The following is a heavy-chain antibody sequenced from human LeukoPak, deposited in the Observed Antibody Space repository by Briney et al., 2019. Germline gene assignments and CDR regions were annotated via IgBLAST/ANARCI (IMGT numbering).Heavy chain of an antibody. CDR3: ARERGNEMATPTSFDY. CDR2: IIPIFGTA. J-gene: IGHJ4*02. CDR1: GYTFTNYY. Sequence: ASVKVSCKASGYTFTNYYIHWVRQAPGQGLEWMGGIIPIFGTANYAQKFQGRVTITTDESTSTAYMELSSLRSEDTAVYYCARERGNEMATPTSFDYWGQGTLVTVS. V-gene: IGHV1-69*05. D-gene: IGHD5-24*01.